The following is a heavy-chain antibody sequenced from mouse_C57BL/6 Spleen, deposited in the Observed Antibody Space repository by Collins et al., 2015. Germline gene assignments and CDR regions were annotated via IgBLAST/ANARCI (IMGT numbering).Heavy chain of an antibody. Sequence: QVQLQQPGAELVKPGASVKLSCKASGYTFTSYWMNWVKQRPGKGLEWIGQIFPGDGDTNYNGKFKGKATLTADKSSTTAYMQLSSLTSEDSAVYFCARGAYWGQGTLVTVSA. CDR2: IFPGDGDT. J-gene: IGHJ3*01. CDR1: GYTFTSYW. CDR3: ARGAY. V-gene: IGHV1-80*01.